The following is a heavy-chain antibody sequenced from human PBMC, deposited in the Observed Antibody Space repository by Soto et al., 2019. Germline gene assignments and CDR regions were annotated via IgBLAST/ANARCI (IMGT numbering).Heavy chain of an antibody. V-gene: IGHV4-39*01. CDR3: ARHDYGGFGL. D-gene: IGHD4-17*01. J-gene: IGHJ4*02. CDR1: GGSISRSSYY. CDR2: FYYSGST. Sequence: QLQLQESGPGLVKPSETLSLTCTVSGGSISRSSYYWGWIRQPPGKGLEWIGSFYYSGSTYYNPSLKSRVTISVDTSKNQFSLKLSSVTAADTAVYYCARHDYGGFGLWGQGTLVTVSS.